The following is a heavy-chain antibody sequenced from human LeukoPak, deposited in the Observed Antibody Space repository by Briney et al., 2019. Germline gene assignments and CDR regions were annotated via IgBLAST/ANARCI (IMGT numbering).Heavy chain of an antibody. Sequence: GGSLRLSCAASGFNFRNHAMSWVRQASEKGLEWVAGISTSGGDTYYPDSVKGRFTISRDNSKNTLYLQMNSLRAEDTAVYFCARGGGSYYFYYFDYWGQGTLVTVSS. CDR2: ISTSGGDT. D-gene: IGHD1-26*01. V-gene: IGHV3-23*01. CDR3: ARGGGSYYFYYFDY. J-gene: IGHJ4*02. CDR1: GFNFRNHA.